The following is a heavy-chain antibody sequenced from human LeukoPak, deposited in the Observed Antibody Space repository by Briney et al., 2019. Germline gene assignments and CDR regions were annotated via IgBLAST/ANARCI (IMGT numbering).Heavy chain of an antibody. Sequence: RRASVKVSCKASGGTFSSYAISWVRQAPGQGLEWMGGIIPIFGTANYAQKFQGRVTITADESTSTAYMELSSLRSEDTAVYYCYTEAYDSSGPDFDYWGQGTLVTVSS. V-gene: IGHV1-69*13. CDR2: IIPIFGTA. CDR1: GGTFSSYA. D-gene: IGHD3-22*01. CDR3: YTEAYDSSGPDFDY. J-gene: IGHJ4*02.